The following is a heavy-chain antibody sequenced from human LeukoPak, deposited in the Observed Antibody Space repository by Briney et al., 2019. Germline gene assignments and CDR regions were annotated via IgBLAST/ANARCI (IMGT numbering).Heavy chain of an antibody. CDR2: IKPDGDDT. Sequence: GASVKVSCKASGYTFTDYYLHWVRQAPGHGLEWMGWIKPDGDDTNYAQRLQGRVTMTRDTSISTAYMELTNLSSDDTAVYYCTRGITIYGVMIIYFDSWGQGTLVTVSS. J-gene: IGHJ4*02. V-gene: IGHV1-2*02. D-gene: IGHD3-3*01. CDR3: TRGITIYGVMIIYFDS. CDR1: GYTFTDYY.